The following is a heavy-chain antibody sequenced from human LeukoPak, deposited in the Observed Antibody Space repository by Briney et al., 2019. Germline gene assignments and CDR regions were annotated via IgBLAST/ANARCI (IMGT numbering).Heavy chain of an antibody. CDR1: GFTLTTND. V-gene: IGHV1-8*03. J-gene: IGHJ5*02. D-gene: IGHD3-10*01. CDR2: MGPNSVNT. Sequence: ASVKVSCKASGFTLTTNDINWVRQATGQGLEWMGWMGPNSVNTRYAQKFQGRLTITRDTSISTVYMELSSLRSEDTAVYYCARRLVSMVRGVFHGSWFDPWGQGTLVTVSS. CDR3: ARRLVSMVRGVFHGSWFDP.